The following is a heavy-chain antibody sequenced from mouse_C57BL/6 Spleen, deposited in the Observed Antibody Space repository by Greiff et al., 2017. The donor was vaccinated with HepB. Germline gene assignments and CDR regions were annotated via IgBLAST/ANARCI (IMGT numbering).Heavy chain of an antibody. V-gene: IGHV1-81*01. Sequence: QVQLKESGAELARPGASVKLSCKASGYTFTSYGISWVKQRTGQGLEWIGEIYPRSGNTYYNEKFKGKATLTADKSSSTAYMELRSLTSEDSAVYVCARPYDYADWYFDVWGTGTTVTVSS. D-gene: IGHD2-4*01. CDR2: IYPRSGNT. CDR3: ARPYDYADWYFDV. J-gene: IGHJ1*03. CDR1: GYTFTSYG.